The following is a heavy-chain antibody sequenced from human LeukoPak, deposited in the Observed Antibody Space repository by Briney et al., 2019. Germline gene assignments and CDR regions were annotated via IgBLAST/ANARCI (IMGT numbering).Heavy chain of an antibody. CDR2: INPSGGST. Sequence: ASVKVSCKASGYTFTSYYTHWVRQAPGQGLEWMGIINPSGGSTSYAQKFQGRVTMTRDTSTSTVYMELSSLRSEDTAVYYCARVGYGDDFDYWGQGTLVTVSS. J-gene: IGHJ4*02. V-gene: IGHV1-46*01. CDR3: ARVGYGDDFDY. CDR1: GYTFTSYY. D-gene: IGHD4-17*01.